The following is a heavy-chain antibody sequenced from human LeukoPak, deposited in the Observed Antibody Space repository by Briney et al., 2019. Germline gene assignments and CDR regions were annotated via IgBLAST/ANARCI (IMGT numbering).Heavy chain of an antibody. CDR3: VYYYGSGSVEY. J-gene: IGHJ4*02. Sequence: PSETLSLTCTVAGGSITSSNYYWGWIRQPPGKGLEWIGSFYYSGSTNYNPSLKSRVTISVDTSKNQFSLKLSSVTAADTAVYYCVYYYGSGSVEYWGQGTLVTVSS. D-gene: IGHD3-10*01. CDR2: FYYSGST. V-gene: IGHV4-39*01. CDR1: GGSITSSNYY.